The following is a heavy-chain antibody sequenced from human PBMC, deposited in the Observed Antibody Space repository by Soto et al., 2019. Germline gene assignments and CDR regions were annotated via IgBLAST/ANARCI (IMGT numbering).Heavy chain of an antibody. CDR1: GLTFSGSA. V-gene: IGHV3-73*01. D-gene: IGHD5-12*01. J-gene: IGHJ6*02. Sequence: GGSLRLSCAASGLTFSGSAIHWVRQASGKGLEWVGRIRSKANSYATAYAASVKGRFTISRDDSKNTAYLQMNSLKTEDTAVYYCTRISGYLCNYYGMDVWGQGTTVTVSS. CDR2: IRSKANSYAT. CDR3: TRISGYLCNYYGMDV.